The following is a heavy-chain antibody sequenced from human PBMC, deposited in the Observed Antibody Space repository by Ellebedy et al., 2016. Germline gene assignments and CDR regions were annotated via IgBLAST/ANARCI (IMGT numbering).Heavy chain of an antibody. Sequence: GGSLRLSXAASGFTFSSYGMHWVRQAPGKGLEWVAVISYDGSNKYYADSVKGRFTISRDNSKNTLYLQMNSLRAEDTAVYYCANYGDYPGWGQGTLVTVSS. D-gene: IGHD4-17*01. CDR1: GFTFSSYG. CDR3: ANYGDYPG. CDR2: ISYDGSNK. V-gene: IGHV3-30*18. J-gene: IGHJ1*01.